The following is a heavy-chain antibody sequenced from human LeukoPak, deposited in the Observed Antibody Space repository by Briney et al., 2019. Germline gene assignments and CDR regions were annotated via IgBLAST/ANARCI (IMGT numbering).Heavy chain of an antibody. CDR2: ISSSGSTI. Sequence: GGSLRLSCAASGFTFSSYEMNWVRQAPGKGLEWVSYISSSGSTIYYADSVKGRFTISSDNAKNSLYLQMNSLRAEDTAVYYCARGVVPAANVDFGFDYWGQGTLVTVSS. CDR3: ARGVVPAANVDFGFDY. V-gene: IGHV3-48*03. D-gene: IGHD2-2*01. J-gene: IGHJ4*02. CDR1: GFTFSSYE.